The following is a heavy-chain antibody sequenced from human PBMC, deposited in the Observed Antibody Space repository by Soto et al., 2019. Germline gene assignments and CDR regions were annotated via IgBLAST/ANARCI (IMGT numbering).Heavy chain of an antibody. CDR1: GFSFVNYA. D-gene: IGHD1-7*01. CDR2: LSGNGTST. J-gene: IGHJ4*02. V-gene: IGHV3-23*01. CDR3: GKATTNGGFFNHFDS. Sequence: QPGGSLRLSCAASGFSFVNYAMYWVRQAPGKGLEWVSALSGNGTSTYYADSVKGRFTISRDNSRNTLFLQMNSLTADDTAVYYCGKATTNGGFFNHFDSWGQGTLVTVSS.